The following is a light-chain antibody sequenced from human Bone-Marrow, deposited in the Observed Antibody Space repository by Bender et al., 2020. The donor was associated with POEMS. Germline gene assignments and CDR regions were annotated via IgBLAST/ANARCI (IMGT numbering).Light chain of an antibody. Sequence: QSVLTQPPSASGTPRQRVTISCSGSSSNIGSNNVNWYQHHPGTAPRLVVYSNYQRPSGVPARFSGCKSGTSASLPISDIQSEDEGDYYCSSWDDSLSGWVFGGGTKLTVL. V-gene: IGLV1-44*01. J-gene: IGLJ3*02. CDR2: SNY. CDR3: SSWDDSLSGWV. CDR1: SSNIGSNN.